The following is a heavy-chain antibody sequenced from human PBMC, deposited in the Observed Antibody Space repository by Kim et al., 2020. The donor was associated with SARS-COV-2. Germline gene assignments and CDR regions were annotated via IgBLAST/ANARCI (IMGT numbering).Heavy chain of an antibody. D-gene: IGHD1-26*01. V-gene: IGHV3-23*01. Sequence: ADSVKGRFTISRDNSKNTLYLQMNSLRAEDTAVYYCAKGVRGYWEDAFDIWGQGTMVTVSS. J-gene: IGHJ3*02. CDR3: AKGVRGYWEDAFDI.